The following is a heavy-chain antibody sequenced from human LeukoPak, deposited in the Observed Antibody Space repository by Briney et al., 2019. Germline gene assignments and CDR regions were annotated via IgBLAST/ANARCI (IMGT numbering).Heavy chain of an antibody. V-gene: IGHV3-30-3*01. D-gene: IGHD2-21*01. J-gene: IGHJ4*02. Sequence: GGSLRLSCAASGFTFSSYAMHWVRKAPGKGLEWVAVISYDGSNKYYADSVKGRFTISRDNSKNTLYLRMNSLRAEDTAVYYCARDLVIEQPSGYWGQGTLVTVSS. CDR1: GFTFSSYA. CDR2: ISYDGSNK. CDR3: ARDLVIEQPSGY.